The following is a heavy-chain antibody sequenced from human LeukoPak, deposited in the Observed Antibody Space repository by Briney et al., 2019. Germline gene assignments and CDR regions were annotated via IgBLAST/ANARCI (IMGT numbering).Heavy chain of an antibody. CDR3: AKRNYYESSGYYTNFQH. D-gene: IGHD3-22*01. J-gene: IGHJ1*01. CDR2: ISGSGGST. Sequence: GGSLRLSCAASGFTFSSYAMSWVRQAPGKGLEWVSAISGSGGSTHYAGSMKGRFTISRDNSKNTLYLQMNSLRAEDTAVYYCAKRNYYESSGYYTNFQHWGQGTLVTVSS. CDR1: GFTFSSYA. V-gene: IGHV3-23*01.